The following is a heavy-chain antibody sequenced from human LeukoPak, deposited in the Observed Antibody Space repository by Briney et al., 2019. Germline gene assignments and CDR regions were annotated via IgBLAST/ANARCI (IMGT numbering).Heavy chain of an antibody. Sequence: PSETLSLTCAVYGGSFSGYYWSWIRHPPGKGLEWIGEINHSGSTNYNPSLKSRVTISVDTSKNQFSLKLNSVTAADTAVYYCARESVLGDYWGQGTLVTVSS. CDR1: GGSFSGYY. V-gene: IGHV4-34*01. CDR3: ARESVLGDY. J-gene: IGHJ4*02. D-gene: IGHD3-16*01. CDR2: INHSGST.